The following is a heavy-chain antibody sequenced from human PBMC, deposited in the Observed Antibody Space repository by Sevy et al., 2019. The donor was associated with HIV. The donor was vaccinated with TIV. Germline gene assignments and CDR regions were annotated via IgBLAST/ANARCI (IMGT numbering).Heavy chain of an antibody. CDR3: ARTTVSIVIDNSHPMLYDY. D-gene: IGHD3-16*01. J-gene: IGHJ4*02. CDR2: IYWTDHK. V-gene: IGHV2-5*01. CDR1: GFSLTSSGVG. Sequence: SGPTLVNPTQTLTLTCTFSGFSLTSSGVGVGWIRQPPGKALQWLALIYWTDHKSYSPSLMNRITITKETSKNQVVLTMTNMDPVDTGTYYCARTTVSIVIDNSHPMLYDYWGQGILVTVSS.